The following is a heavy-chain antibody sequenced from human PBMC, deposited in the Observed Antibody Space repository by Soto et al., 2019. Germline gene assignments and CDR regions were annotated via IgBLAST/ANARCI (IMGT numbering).Heavy chain of an antibody. D-gene: IGHD4-17*01. V-gene: IGHV1-69*13. CDR2: IIPIFGTA. Sequence: SVKVSWKASGGTFSSYAISWVRQAPGQGLEWMGGIIPIFGTANYAQKFQGRVTITADESTSTAYMELSSLRSEDTAVYYCARALQAPYGPPRKNDAFDIWGQGTRVTVSS. J-gene: IGHJ3*02. CDR1: GGTFSSYA. CDR3: ARALQAPYGPPRKNDAFDI.